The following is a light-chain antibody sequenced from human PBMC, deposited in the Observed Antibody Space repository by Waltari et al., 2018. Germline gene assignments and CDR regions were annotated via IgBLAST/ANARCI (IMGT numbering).Light chain of an antibody. J-gene: IGKJ1*01. Sequence: TRRARQGIINDLARYQQQPGEAPKLLIYAASTLQSGVPSRVSGSGSGTDFTLTISSLQPEDFATYYGQQLNSDQWTFDQGTKVEIK. CDR3: QQLNSDQWT. V-gene: IGKV1-9*01. CDR1: QGIIND. CDR2: AAS.